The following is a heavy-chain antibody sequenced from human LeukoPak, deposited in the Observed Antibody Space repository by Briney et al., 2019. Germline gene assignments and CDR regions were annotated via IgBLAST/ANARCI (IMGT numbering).Heavy chain of an antibody. CDR2: IHSGGTT. J-gene: IGHJ6*03. CDR3: ARDSPHGYTLGHYYYFMDV. V-gene: IGHV4-4*07. Sequence: PSETLSLTCTVSGGSISPYYWTWIRQSAGKELEFIGRIHSGGTTNYNPSLASRVSLSVDTSNNQVSLRLSSVTAADTAVYYCARDSPHGYTLGHYYYFMDVWGKGTTVTVS. CDR1: GGSISPYY. D-gene: IGHD5-18*01.